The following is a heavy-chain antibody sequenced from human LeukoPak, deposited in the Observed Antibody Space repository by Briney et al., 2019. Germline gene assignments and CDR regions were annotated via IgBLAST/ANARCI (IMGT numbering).Heavy chain of an antibody. D-gene: IGHD3-10*01. J-gene: IGHJ4*02. CDR2: ISGSGGST. Sequence: GGSLRLSCAASGFTFSSYAMSWVRQAPGKGLEWVSAISGSGGSTYYADSVKGRFTISRDNSKNALYLQMNSLRAEDTAVYYCARALLLWFGELTLWGQGTLVTVSS. V-gene: IGHV3-23*01. CDR1: GFTFSSYA. CDR3: ARALLLWFGELTL.